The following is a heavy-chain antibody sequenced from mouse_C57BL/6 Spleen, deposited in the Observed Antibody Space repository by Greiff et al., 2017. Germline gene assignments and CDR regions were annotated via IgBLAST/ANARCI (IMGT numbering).Heavy chain of an antibody. J-gene: IGHJ4*01. CDR3: ARYYSNYVVYAMDY. D-gene: IGHD2-5*01. V-gene: IGHV1-50*01. Sequence: QVQLQQPGAELVKPGASVKLSCKASGYTFTSYWMQWVKQRPGQGLECIGEIDPSDSYTNYNQKFKGKATLTVDPSSSTAYMQLSSLTSEDSAVYYCARYYSNYVVYAMDYWGQGTSVTVSS. CDR1: GYTFTSYW. CDR2: IDPSDSYT.